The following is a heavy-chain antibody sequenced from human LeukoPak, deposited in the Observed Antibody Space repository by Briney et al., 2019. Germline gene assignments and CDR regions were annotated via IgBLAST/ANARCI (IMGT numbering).Heavy chain of an antibody. V-gene: IGHV4-34*01. Sequence: SETLSLTCGVSGVPFSNYYWSWVRQSPRQGLEWIGEINHSGYTNYNPSLKSRVTMSIETSKNQFSLKMTSVTAADAGVYYCTRAVAGHPDWGQGALVTVSS. CDR3: TRAVAGHPD. CDR1: GVPFSNYY. CDR2: INHSGYT. D-gene: IGHD6-19*01. J-gene: IGHJ4*02.